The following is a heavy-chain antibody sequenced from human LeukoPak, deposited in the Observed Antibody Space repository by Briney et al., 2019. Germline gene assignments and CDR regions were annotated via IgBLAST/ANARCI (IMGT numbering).Heavy chain of an antibody. CDR3: ARVSSSWYQDWYFDL. J-gene: IGHJ2*01. Sequence: SETLSLTCTVSGDSISSGDYYWSWIRQPAGKGLEWIGRISSSGSTNYNPSLKSRVTMSLDTSKNQFSLKLSSVTAADTAVYYCARVSSSWYQDWYFDLWGRGTLVTVSS. V-gene: IGHV4-61*02. CDR2: ISSSGST. D-gene: IGHD6-13*01. CDR1: GDSISSGDYY.